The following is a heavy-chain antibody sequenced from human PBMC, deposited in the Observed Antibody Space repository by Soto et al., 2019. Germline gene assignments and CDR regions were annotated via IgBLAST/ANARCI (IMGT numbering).Heavy chain of an antibody. Sequence: SLRLSCAASGFTFSSYGMHWVRQAPGKGLEWVAVIWYDGSNKYYADSVKGRFTISRDNSKNTLYLQMNSLRAEDTAVYYCGKVSTYYYDSTFDYWGQGTLVTAPQ. J-gene: IGHJ4*02. D-gene: IGHD3-22*01. CDR2: IWYDGSNK. CDR1: GFTFSSYG. V-gene: IGHV3-33*06. CDR3: GKVSTYYYDSTFDY.